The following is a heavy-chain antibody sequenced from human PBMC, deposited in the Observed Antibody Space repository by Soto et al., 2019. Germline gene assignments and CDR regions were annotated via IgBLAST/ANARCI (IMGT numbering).Heavy chain of an antibody. V-gene: IGHV1-69*14. Sequence: QVQLVQSGAEVKKPGSSVTVSCKASGGTFGNSAISWVRQAPGQGLEWMGGIIPIFPTPDYAQKFQGRVTFTADKSTTAASRETTSPSSADTAACYCPRDEGSSHRGGNSYSGSEVWGQGTTVTVSS. CDR1: GGTFGNSA. CDR3: PRDEGSSHRGGNSYSGSEV. J-gene: IGHJ6*02. D-gene: IGHD6-13*01. CDR2: IIPIFPTP.